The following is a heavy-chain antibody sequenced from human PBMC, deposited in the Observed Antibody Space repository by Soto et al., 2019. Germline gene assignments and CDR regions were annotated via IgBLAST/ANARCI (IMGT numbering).Heavy chain of an antibody. CDR1: GYTFTGYY. Sequence: ASVKVSCKASGYTFTGYYMHWVRQAPGQGLEWMGWINPNSGGTNYAQKFQGWVTMTRDTSASTAYMELSSLRSEDTAVYYCARDRSSSGWYYFDYWGQGTLVTVSS. D-gene: IGHD6-19*01. J-gene: IGHJ4*02. CDR2: INPNSGGT. CDR3: ARDRSSSGWYYFDY. V-gene: IGHV1-2*04.